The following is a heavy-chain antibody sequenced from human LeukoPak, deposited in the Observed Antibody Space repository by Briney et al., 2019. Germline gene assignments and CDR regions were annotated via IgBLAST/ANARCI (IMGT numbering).Heavy chain of an antibody. CDR1: GYTFTSYG. D-gene: IGHD6-13*01. CDR3: AGEAVAAAGKIDY. CDR2: ISAYNGNT. Sequence: ASVKVSCKASGYTFTSYGISWVRQAPGQGLEWMGWISAYNGNTNYAQKLQGRVTMTTDTSTSTDYMELRRLRSDDTAVYYCAGEAVAAAGKIDYWGQGTLVTVSS. J-gene: IGHJ4*02. V-gene: IGHV1-18*01.